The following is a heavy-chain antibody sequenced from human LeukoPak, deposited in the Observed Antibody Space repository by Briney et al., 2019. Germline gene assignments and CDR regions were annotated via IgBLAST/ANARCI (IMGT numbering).Heavy chain of an antibody. Sequence: GGSLRLSCAASGFTVSSNYMSWVRQAPGKGLEWVSVIYSGGSTYYADSVKGRFTISRDNSKNTLYLQMNSLRAEDTAVYYCASSVLRYFDWLLTPNWGQGTLVTVSS. CDR2: IYSGGST. CDR1: GFTVSSNY. V-gene: IGHV3-66*01. CDR3: ASSVLRYFDWLLTPN. D-gene: IGHD3-9*01. J-gene: IGHJ4*02.